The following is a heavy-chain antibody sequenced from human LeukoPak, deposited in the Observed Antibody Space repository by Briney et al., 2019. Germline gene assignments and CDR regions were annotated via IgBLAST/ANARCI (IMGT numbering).Heavy chain of an antibody. Sequence: GGSLRLSCAASGFTVSSNYMSWVRQAPGKGLEWVSGIYSRGSTFYADSVKGRFTISRDSSKNTLFLQMNSLRAEDTAVYYCARDRPRTVWGQGTTVTVSS. J-gene: IGHJ6*02. V-gene: IGHV3-53*01. CDR1: GFTVSSNY. CDR2: IYSRGST. D-gene: IGHD1-14*01. CDR3: ARDRPRTV.